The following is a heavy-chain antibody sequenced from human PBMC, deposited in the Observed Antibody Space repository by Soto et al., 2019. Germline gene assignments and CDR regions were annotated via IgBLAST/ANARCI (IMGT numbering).Heavy chain of an antibody. CDR2: IYSSGAT. V-gene: IGHV4-59*01. Sequence: SETLSLTCSVSGVSISSYFWSWIRQPPGKGLEWIGYIYSSGATNSNPSLKSRVTISLDTSKNQFSLKLSSVTAADTAVYYCARFPVRPEYYFDYWGQGTLVTVS. J-gene: IGHJ4*02. D-gene: IGHD4-17*01. CDR1: GVSISSYF. CDR3: ARFPVRPEYYFDY.